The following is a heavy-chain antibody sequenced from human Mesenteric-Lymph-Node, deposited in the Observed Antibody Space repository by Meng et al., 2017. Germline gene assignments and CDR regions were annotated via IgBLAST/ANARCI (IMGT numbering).Heavy chain of an antibody. Sequence: GESLKISCAASGSTFSTYAMSWVRQAPGKGLEWISTIADSDTTTYYADSVKGRFTISRDKSKNTLFLQMNSLRAEDTAVYYCAISDWFDPWGQGTLVTVSS. CDR2: IADSDTTT. D-gene: IGHD2/OR15-2a*01. CDR1: GSTFSTYA. J-gene: IGHJ5*02. CDR3: AISDWFDP. V-gene: IGHV3-23*01.